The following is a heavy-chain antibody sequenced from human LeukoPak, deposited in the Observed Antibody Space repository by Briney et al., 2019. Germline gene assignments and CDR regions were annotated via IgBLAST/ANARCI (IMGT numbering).Heavy chain of an antibody. V-gene: IGHV3-33*01. J-gene: IGHJ6*02. CDR1: GFTFSSYG. Sequence: GGSLRLSCAASGFTFSSYGMHWVRQAPGKGLEWVAVIWYDGSNKYYADSVKGRFTISRDNSKNTLYLQMNSLRAEDTAVYYCARDNVVAGYGMDVWGQGTLVTVSS. CDR3: ARDNVVAGYGMDV. D-gene: IGHD6-19*01. CDR2: IWYDGSNK.